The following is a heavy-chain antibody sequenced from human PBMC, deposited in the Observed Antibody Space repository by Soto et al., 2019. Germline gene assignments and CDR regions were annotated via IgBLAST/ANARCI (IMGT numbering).Heavy chain of an antibody. Sequence: GSLRLSCAASGFTFSSYSLNWVRQAPGKGLEWVSSISSSSSYIYYADSVKGRFTISRDKDKNSLYLQMNSLRAEETAVYYCARDPQYYYDSSGYYAWGQGTLVTVS. CDR1: GFTFSSYS. V-gene: IGHV3-21*01. J-gene: IGHJ5*02. CDR2: ISSSSSYI. CDR3: ARDPQYYYDSSGYYA. D-gene: IGHD3-22*01.